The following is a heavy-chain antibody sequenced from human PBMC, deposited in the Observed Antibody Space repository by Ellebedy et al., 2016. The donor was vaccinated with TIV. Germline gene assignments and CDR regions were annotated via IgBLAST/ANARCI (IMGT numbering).Heavy chain of an antibody. J-gene: IGHJ4*02. CDR3: ARDKRDDTAMVTLGYFDY. D-gene: IGHD5-18*01. CDR2: IWYDGSNK. Sequence: PGGSLRLSCAASGFTFSSYGMHRVRQAPGKGLEWVAVIWYDGSNKYYADSVKGRFTISRDNSKNTLYLQMNSLRAEDTAVYYCARDKRDDTAMVTLGYFDYWGQGTLVTVSS. V-gene: IGHV3-33*01. CDR1: GFTFSSYG.